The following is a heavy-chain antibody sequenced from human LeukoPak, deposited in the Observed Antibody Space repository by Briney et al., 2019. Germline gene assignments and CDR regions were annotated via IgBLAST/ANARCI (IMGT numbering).Heavy chain of an antibody. J-gene: IGHJ4*02. D-gene: IGHD3-3*01. CDR3: ARVPDDPWSGYFFDC. V-gene: IGHV3-30-3*01. CDR2: ISYDGSNK. CDR1: GFTFSSYA. Sequence: GGSLRLSCAASGFTFSSYAMHWVRQAPGKGLEWVAVISYDGSNKYYADSVKGRFTISRDNTRNSLFLQMSSLRVEDTAVYFCARVPDDPWSGYFFDCWGQGTLVTVSS.